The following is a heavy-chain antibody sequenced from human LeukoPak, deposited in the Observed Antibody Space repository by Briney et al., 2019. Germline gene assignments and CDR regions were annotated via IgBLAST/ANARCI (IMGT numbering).Heavy chain of an antibody. D-gene: IGHD4-17*01. CDR1: GFTFSDYY. CDR2: ISYSSSDT. J-gene: IGHJ4*02. V-gene: IGHV3-11*06. Sequence: PGGSLRLSCTGSGFTFSDYYMTWIRQAPGKGLEWVSYISYSSSDTNYADSVKGRFTISRDNSKNTLYLQMNSLRVEDTAVYYCARSLTTVTTLGYDYWGQGTLVTVSS. CDR3: ARSLTTVTTLGYDY.